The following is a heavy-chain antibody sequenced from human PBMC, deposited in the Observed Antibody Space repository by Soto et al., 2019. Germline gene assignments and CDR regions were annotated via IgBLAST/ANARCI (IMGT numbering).Heavy chain of an antibody. J-gene: IGHJ6*02. V-gene: IGHV1-69*12. CDR2: VIPIFGNT. CDR3: ARGTVTGSEYNFYYYGMDV. Sequence: QVQLVQSGVEVKKPGSSVKVSCKASGGTLNSYAIDWVLQAPGQGVEWMGGVIPIFGNTYYAQRLQGRGKRTADESTRTAYMELSTLTSEDTAVYYCARGTVTGSEYNFYYYGMDVWGQGTTVIVSS. CDR1: GGTLNSYA. D-gene: IGHD1-1*01.